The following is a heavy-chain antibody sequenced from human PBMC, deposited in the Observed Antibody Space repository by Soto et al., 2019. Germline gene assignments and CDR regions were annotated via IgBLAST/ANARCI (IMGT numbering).Heavy chain of an antibody. CDR1: GFTFSDYY. CDR2: ISDSSSNT. D-gene: IGHD1-7*01. J-gene: IGHJ5*02. CDR3: AKGEGYKWNYEFDP. V-gene: IGHV3-11*06. Sequence: GGSLRLSCAASGFTFSDYYISWIRQAPGKGLEWVSYISDSSSNTNYGDSVKGRFTISRDNAKNLLYLQMNSLRAEDTAVYYCAKGEGYKWNYEFDPWGQGTLVTVSS.